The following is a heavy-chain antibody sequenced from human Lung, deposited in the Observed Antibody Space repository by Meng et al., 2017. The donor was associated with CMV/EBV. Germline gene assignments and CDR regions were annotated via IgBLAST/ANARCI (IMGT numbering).Heavy chain of an antibody. CDR2: TYYRSKWYN. CDR3: AREGPTVTPFAY. Sequence: SETLSLXXAISGDSVSSNSAAWNWIRQSPSRGLEWLGRTYYRSKWYNDYAVSVKSRITINPDTSKNQFSLQLNSVTPEDTAVYYCAREGPTVTPFAYWGQGTLVTVSS. CDR1: GDSVSSNSAA. V-gene: IGHV6-1*01. D-gene: IGHD4-17*01. J-gene: IGHJ4*02.